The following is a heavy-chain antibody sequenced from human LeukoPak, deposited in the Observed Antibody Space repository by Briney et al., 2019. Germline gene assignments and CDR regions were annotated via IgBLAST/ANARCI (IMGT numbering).Heavy chain of an antibody. J-gene: IGHJ4*02. CDR1: GFTFSSYA. Sequence: GGSLRLSCAASGFTFSSYAMSCAPQAPGKGLEWVSTISSRSDNTYYADSVKGRFTISRDNSKNTLDLQMNSLRAEDTAVYYCAINRRFDFWGQGTLVTVCS. CDR2: ISSRSDNT. V-gene: IGHV3-23*01. CDR3: AINRRFDF.